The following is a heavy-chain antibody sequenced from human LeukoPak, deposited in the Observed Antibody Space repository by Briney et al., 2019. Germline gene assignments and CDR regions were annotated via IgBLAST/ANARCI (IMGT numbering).Heavy chain of an antibody. CDR3: ARQEIGLRSFDP. J-gene: IGHJ5*02. CDR1: GVSISSSNSY. Sequence: SETLSLTCTVSGVSISSSNSYWGWIRQPPGKGLEWIGSIYYSGNTYYNASLKSQVSISIDTSKNQFSLRLTSVTAADTAVYYCARQEIGLRSFDPWGQGTLVTVSS. CDR2: IYYSGNT. V-gene: IGHV4-39*01. D-gene: IGHD3/OR15-3a*01.